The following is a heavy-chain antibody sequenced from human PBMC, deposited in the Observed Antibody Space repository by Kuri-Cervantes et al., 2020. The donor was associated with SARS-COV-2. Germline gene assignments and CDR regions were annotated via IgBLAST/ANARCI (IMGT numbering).Heavy chain of an antibody. CDR2: IYYSGST. Sequence: GSLRLSCTVSGGSISSSSYYWGWIRQPPGKGLEWIGSIYYSGSTYYNPSLKSRVTISVDTSKNQFSLKLSSVTAADTAVYYCAREGQDPGELLRWFDPWGQGTLVTVYS. CDR3: AREGQDPGELLRWFDP. V-gene: IGHV4-39*07. D-gene: IGHD3-10*01. J-gene: IGHJ5*02. CDR1: GGSISSSSYY.